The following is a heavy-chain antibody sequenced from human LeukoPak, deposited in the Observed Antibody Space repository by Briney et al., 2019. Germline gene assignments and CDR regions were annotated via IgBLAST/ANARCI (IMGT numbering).Heavy chain of an antibody. Sequence: ASVKVSCKTSGYTFIDYFIHWVRQAPGQGLEWMGRLNPNNGYTFYTEEFQGRVTMTSDTSISTAYMELTSLTSDDTALYYCARDLSSTANWEFDYWGQGTLFTVSS. CDR2: LNPNNGYT. CDR1: GYTFIDYF. D-gene: IGHD7-27*01. V-gene: IGHV1-2*06. J-gene: IGHJ4*02. CDR3: ARDLSSTANWEFDY.